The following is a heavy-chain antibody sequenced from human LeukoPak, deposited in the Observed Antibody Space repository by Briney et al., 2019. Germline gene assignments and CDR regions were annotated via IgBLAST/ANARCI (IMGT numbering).Heavy chain of an antibody. Sequence: ASVKVSCKASGGTFSSYAISWVRQAPGQGLEWMGRIIPILGIANYAQKFQGRVTITADKSTSTAYMELSSLRSGDTAVYYCARDLIAARLAYFDYWGQGTLVTVSS. D-gene: IGHD6-6*01. J-gene: IGHJ4*02. V-gene: IGHV1-69*04. CDR3: ARDLIAARLAYFDY. CDR2: IIPILGIA. CDR1: GGTFSSYA.